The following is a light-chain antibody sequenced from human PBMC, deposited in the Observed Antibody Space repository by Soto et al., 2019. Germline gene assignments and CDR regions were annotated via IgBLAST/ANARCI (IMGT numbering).Light chain of an antibody. Sequence: QSALTQPASVSGSPGQSITISCTGTSSDFGDYAYVSWYLQHPGKVPNLMIYEVSNRPSGVSNRFSGSKSGNTASLTISGLQAEDEADYYCSSYTGSSTVVFGTGTKLTVL. CDR1: SSDFGDYAY. J-gene: IGLJ1*01. CDR3: SSYTGSSTVV. CDR2: EVS. V-gene: IGLV2-14*01.